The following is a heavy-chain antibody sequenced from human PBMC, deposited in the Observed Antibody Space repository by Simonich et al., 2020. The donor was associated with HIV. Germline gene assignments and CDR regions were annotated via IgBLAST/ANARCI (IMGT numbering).Heavy chain of an antibody. J-gene: IGHJ3*02. V-gene: IGHV1-8*03. CDR3: ARAAMAGYAFDI. CDR1: GYTFTSYD. D-gene: IGHD5-18*01. Sequence: QVQLVQSGAEVKKPGASVKVSCKASGYTFTSYDINWVRPATGQGLEGMGRMNLNSANTGYAQKCQGRVTITRNTAISTAYMELSSLRSEDTAVYYCARAAMAGYAFDIWGQGTMVTVSS. CDR2: MNLNSANT.